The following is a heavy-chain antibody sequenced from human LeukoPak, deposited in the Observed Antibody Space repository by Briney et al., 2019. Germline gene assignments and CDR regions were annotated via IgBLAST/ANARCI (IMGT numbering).Heavy chain of an antibody. J-gene: IGHJ4*02. CDR2: INPGDSDT. CDR1: GYNFSTYW. CDR3: ARPKGHSGSYSFDY. V-gene: IGHV5-51*01. D-gene: IGHD1-26*01. Sequence: GESLKISCKGSGYNFSTYWIGWLRQMPGKGLEWMGIINPGDSDTRYTPSFQGQVTISVDKSITTAYLQWSSLKASDTAMYYCARPKGHSGSYSFDYWGQGTLVTVSS.